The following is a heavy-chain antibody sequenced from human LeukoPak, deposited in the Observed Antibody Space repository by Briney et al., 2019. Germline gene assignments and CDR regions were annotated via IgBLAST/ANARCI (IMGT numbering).Heavy chain of an antibody. CDR3: ARVPGRTRYFDS. CDR1: GFTLSDYW. J-gene: IGHJ4*02. Sequence: PGGSLRLSCAASGFTLSDYWMNWVRQAPGKGPVWVSHISPDGRNIAYADSVKGRFTISRDSAKNTLYLQMNSLRVGDTAVYYCARVPGRTRYFDSWGQGILVTVSS. V-gene: IGHV3-74*01. CDR2: ISPDGRNI. D-gene: IGHD1-26*01.